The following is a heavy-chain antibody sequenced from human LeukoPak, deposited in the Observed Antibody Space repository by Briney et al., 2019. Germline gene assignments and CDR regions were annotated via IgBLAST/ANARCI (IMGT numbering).Heavy chain of an antibody. D-gene: IGHD1-1*01. CDR2: IYHSGSP. V-gene: IGHV4-4*02. CDR3: ARVNINNWHSCDY. J-gene: IGHJ4*02. CDR1: GGSISSNNW. Sequence: SETLSLTCAVSGGSISSNNWWGWVRQPPGKGLEWIGEIYHSGSPNYNPSLKSRVTVSVDKSRNHFSLNLSSVTAADTAVYYCARVNINNWHSCDYWGQGTLVTVSS.